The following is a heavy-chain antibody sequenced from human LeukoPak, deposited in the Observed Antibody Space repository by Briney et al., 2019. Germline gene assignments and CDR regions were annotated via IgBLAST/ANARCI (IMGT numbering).Heavy chain of an antibody. V-gene: IGHV4-34*01. CDR1: GGSFSGYY. D-gene: IGHD6-19*01. Sequence: SETLSLTCAVYGGSFSGYYWSWIRQPPGKGLEWIGEINHSGSTNYNPSLKSRVTISVDTSKNQFPLKLSSVTAADTAVYYCARGISSGWYEPFDYWGQGTLVTVSS. J-gene: IGHJ4*02. CDR2: INHSGST. CDR3: ARGISSGWYEPFDY.